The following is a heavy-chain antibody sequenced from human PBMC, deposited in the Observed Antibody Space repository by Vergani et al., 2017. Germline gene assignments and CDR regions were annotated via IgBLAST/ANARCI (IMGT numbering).Heavy chain of an antibody. CDR3: ASGGHGSENGGALQL. D-gene: IGHD3-10*01. CDR1: GYIFSNFW. CDR2: IYPGDSEV. V-gene: IGHV5-51*03. J-gene: IGHJ3*01. Sequence: EKQLVQSGSETKKPGESLKISCTGSGYIFSNFWIGWVRQRPGRGLEWMGIIYPGDSEVKSNPTFRGQVIFSVDTSVNTAYLQWRSLQASDTATYFCASGGHGSENGGALQLWGQGTNITVSS.